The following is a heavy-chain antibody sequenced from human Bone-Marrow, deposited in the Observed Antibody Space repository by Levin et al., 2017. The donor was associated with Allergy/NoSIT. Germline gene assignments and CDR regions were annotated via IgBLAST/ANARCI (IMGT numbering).Heavy chain of an antibody. D-gene: IGHD3-10*01. CDR3: AKDRDFYGSGSLGN. V-gene: IGHV3-23*01. Sequence: GGSLRLSCAASGFTFSNYAMSWVRQAPGKGLEWVSGISGSGDSTYDGDSVKGRFTISRDNSKNTLNLQMNSLRAEDTAVYYCAKDRDFYGSGSLGNWGQGTLVTVSS. J-gene: IGHJ4*02. CDR1: GFTFSNYA. CDR2: ISGSGDST.